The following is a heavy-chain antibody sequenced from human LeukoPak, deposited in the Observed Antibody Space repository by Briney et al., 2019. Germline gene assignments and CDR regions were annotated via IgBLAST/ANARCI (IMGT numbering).Heavy chain of an antibody. D-gene: IGHD1-1*01. CDR1: GAFIDSNNW. Sequence: PSETLSLTCAVSGAFIDSNNWWSWVRQTPGKGLEWIAEIFHSGSTNYNPSLKSRVTISLDESKNQFFLKLSSVTAADTAVYYCARASELESLPYYYYGMDVWGQGTTVTVSS. V-gene: IGHV4-4*02. CDR3: ARASELESLPYYYYGMDV. CDR2: IFHSGST. J-gene: IGHJ6*02.